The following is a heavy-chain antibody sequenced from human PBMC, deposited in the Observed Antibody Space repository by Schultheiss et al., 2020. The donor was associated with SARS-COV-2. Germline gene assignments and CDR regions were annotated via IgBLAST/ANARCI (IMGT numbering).Heavy chain of an antibody. CDR2: INPSGGST. CDR1: GYTFTGYY. V-gene: IGHV1-2*02. CDR3: ARDITAAGDY. D-gene: IGHD6-13*01. J-gene: IGHJ4*02. Sequence: ASVKVSCKASGYTFTGYYMHWVRQAPGQGLEWMGIINPSGGSTSYAQKFQGRVTMTRDTSISTASMELSRLRSDDTAVYYCARDITAAGDYWGQGTLVTVSS.